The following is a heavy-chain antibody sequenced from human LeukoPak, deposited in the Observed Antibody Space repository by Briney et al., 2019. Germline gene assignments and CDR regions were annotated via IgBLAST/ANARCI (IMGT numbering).Heavy chain of an antibody. Sequence: GGSLRLSCAASGFSFSTYWMHWVRQAPGKGLVWVSRISSDGSSTTYADSVQGRFTISRDNAKNTLYLQMNSLRAEDTAVYYCAKYGLGSGIQVWGDFGMDVWGQGTTVTVSS. CDR3: AKYGLGSGIQVWGDFGMDV. J-gene: IGHJ6*02. CDR1: GFSFSTYW. CDR2: ISSDGSST. V-gene: IGHV3-74*01. D-gene: IGHD5-18*01.